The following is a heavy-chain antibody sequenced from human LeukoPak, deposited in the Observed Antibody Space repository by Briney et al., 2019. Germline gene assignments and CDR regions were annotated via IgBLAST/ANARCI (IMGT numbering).Heavy chain of an antibody. CDR1: GFTFNSYS. J-gene: IGHJ4*02. Sequence: GGSLRLSCAASGFTFNSYSMHWVRQAPGKGLEWVTAISDDETYKFYADSVKGRFTISRDNAKNSLYMQMNSLRAEDTALYYCAKDMYSSRASLLDYWGQGTLVTVSS. CDR2: ISDDETYK. V-gene: IGHV3-30-3*01. CDR3: AKDMYSSRASLLDY. D-gene: IGHD6-13*01.